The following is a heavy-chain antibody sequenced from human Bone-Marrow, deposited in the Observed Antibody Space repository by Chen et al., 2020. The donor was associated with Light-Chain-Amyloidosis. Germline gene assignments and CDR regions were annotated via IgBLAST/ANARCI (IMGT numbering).Heavy chain of an antibody. CDR3: AKDISYDDILPGYPADAFDI. CDR2: ISGSGGSR. CDR1: GFAFSSYA. Sequence: EVQLVESGGGRLQRGGSLRPSCAASGFAFSSYAMSWVRQAPGKGLEWVSTISGSGGSRYYGDSVKGRLTISRDNSKNALFLQMNSLRAEDTAVYYCAKDISYDDILPGYPADAFDIWGQGTMVTVSS. J-gene: IGHJ3*02. D-gene: IGHD3-9*01. V-gene: IGHV3-23*04.